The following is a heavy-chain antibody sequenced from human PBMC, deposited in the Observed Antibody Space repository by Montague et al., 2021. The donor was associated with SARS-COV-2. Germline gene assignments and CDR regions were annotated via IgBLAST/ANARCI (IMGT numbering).Heavy chain of an antibody. V-gene: IGHV4-34*01. D-gene: IGHD3-22*01. CDR3: ARGPRITMIVVVITDIWFDP. CDR1: GGSVSDYY. J-gene: IGHJ5*02. CDR2: INHSGST. Sequence: SETLSLTCAVYGGSVSDYYWSWIRQPPGKGLEWIGEINHSGSTNYNPSLKSRVTTSVDTSKNQFSLKLTSVTAADTAVYYSARGPRITMIVVVITDIWFDPWGQGTLVTVSS.